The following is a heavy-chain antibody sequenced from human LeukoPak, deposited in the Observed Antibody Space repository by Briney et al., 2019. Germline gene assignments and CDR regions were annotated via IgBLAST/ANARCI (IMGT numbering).Heavy chain of an antibody. D-gene: IGHD3-22*01. V-gene: IGHV3-53*01. CDR3: ARAKGDSSGLDY. CDR1: GFTVSSNY. CDR2: IYSGGST. J-gene: IGHJ4*02. Sequence: GGSLRLSCAASGFTVSSNYMSSVRQAPGKGLEWVSVIYSGGSTYYADSVKGRFTICSDNSKNTQYLQMNSLRAEDTAVYYCARAKGDSSGLDYWGQGTLVTVSS.